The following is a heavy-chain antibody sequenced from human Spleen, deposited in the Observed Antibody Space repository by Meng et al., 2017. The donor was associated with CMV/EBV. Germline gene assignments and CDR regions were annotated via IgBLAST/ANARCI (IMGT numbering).Heavy chain of an antibody. D-gene: IGHD6-13*01. CDR1: GFSFNTYE. CDR3: ARDVRYSSNYRLFDY. Sequence: GGSLRLSCAASGFSFNTYEMNWVRQAPGKGLEWVSYISGSGNIMYYTDSVKGRFIVSRDNPKKSVYLQMNSLRAEDTAVYYCARDVRYSSNYRLFDYWGQGTLVTVSS. CDR2: ISGSGNIM. V-gene: IGHV3-48*03. J-gene: IGHJ4*02.